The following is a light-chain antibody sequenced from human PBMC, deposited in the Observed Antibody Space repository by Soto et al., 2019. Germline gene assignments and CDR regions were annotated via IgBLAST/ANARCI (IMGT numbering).Light chain of an antibody. V-gene: IGKV1-39*01. CDR1: QSISRY. J-gene: IGKJ2*01. CDR2: AAS. CDR3: QQSYSTLPYT. Sequence: DIQMTQSPSSLSASVGDRVTITCRASQSISRYLNWYQQRPGKAPNLLIYAASSLQSGVPSRFSGSGSGTDFTLTFSSLQPEDFATYYCQQSYSTLPYTFGQGTKLEIK.